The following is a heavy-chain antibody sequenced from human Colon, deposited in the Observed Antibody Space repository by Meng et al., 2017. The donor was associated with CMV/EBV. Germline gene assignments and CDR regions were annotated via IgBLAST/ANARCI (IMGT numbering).Heavy chain of an antibody. J-gene: IGHJ6*02. Sequence: GESLKISWAASGFTFNLYAMHWVRQAPGKGLEWVALISDTGSDKYYADSVRGRFTISRDNSKNTLYLQMNSLRREDTAIYFCAQPTGTVGWSGYGMDVWGQGTTVTVSS. CDR1: GFTFNLYA. V-gene: IGHV3-30*04. D-gene: IGHD6-19*01. CDR2: ISDTGSDK. CDR3: AQPTGTVGWSGYGMDV.